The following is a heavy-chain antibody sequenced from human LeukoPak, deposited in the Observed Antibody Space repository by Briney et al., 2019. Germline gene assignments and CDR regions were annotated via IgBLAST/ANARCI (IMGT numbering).Heavy chain of an antibody. V-gene: IGHV4-39*01. CDR2: IFYSGST. D-gene: IGHD6-13*01. CDR3: ARPRNPYSSSWYFDN. Sequence: SETLSLTCTVSGVSISSSNYYWGWIRQPPGKGLEWIGSIFYSGSTYYHPSLKSRVTISVDTSTNQFSLKLTSVTAADTAVYYCARPRNPYSSSWYFDNWGQGTLVTVSS. J-gene: IGHJ4*02. CDR1: GVSISSSNYY.